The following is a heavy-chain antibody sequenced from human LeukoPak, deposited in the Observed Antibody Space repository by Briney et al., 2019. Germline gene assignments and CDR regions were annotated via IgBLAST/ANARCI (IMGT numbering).Heavy chain of an antibody. CDR1: GGTFSSYA. J-gene: IGHJ6*03. CDR3: ARFGSSWYSHYMDV. Sequence: ASVKVSCKASGGTFSSYAISWVRQAPGQGLEWMGGIIPIFGTANYAQKFQGRVTITADESTSTAYMELSSLRSEDTAVYYCARFGSSWYSHYMDVWGKGTTVTVSS. CDR2: IIPIFGTA. V-gene: IGHV1-69*13. D-gene: IGHD6-13*01.